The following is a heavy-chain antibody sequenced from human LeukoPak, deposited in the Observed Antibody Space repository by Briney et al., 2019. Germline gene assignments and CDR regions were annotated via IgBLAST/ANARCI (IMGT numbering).Heavy chain of an antibody. V-gene: IGHV1-8*03. CDR1: GYTFTGYY. Sequence: ASVKVSCKASGYTFTGYYMHWVRQAPGQGLEWMGWMNPNSGNTGYAQKFQGRVTITRNTSISTAYMELSSLRSEDTAVYYCARGSWYYDFWSAYYPGDYWGQGTLVTVSS. J-gene: IGHJ4*02. CDR3: ARGSWYYDFWSAYYPGDY. D-gene: IGHD3-3*01. CDR2: MNPNSGNT.